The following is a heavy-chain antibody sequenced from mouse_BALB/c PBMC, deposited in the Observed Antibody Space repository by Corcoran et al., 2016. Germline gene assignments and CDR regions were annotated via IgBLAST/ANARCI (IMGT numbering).Heavy chain of an antibody. Sequence: QIQLVQSGPELKKPGETVKISCKASGYTFTNYGMNWVKQAPGKGLKWMGWINTYTGEPTYADDFKGRFAFSLETSASTAYLQINNLKNEDTATYFCAILITTVVGPFAYWGQGTLVTVSA. CDR2: INTYTGEP. J-gene: IGHJ3*01. V-gene: IGHV9-3-1*01. D-gene: IGHD1-1*01. CDR3: AILITTVVGPFAY. CDR1: GYTFTNYG.